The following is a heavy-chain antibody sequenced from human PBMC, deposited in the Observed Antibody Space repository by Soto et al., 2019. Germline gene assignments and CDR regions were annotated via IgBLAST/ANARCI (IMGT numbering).Heavy chain of an antibody. J-gene: IGHJ4*02. CDR1: GFTFSSYW. CDR2: IDFGGSST. D-gene: IGHD2-15*01. CDR3: ANGYCSGGSCYSPFEY. V-gene: IGHV3-74*01. Sequence: EVQLVESGGGSVQPGGSLRLSCAASGFTFSSYWMHWVRQAPGKGLVWVSRIDFGGSSTSYADSVKGRFTISRDNAKNTLYLQMNRLRVEDTAVYYCANGYCSGGSCYSPFEYWSQGALVTVSS.